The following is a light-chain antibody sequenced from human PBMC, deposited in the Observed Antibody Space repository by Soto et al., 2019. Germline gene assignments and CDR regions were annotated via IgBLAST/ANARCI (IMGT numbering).Light chain of an antibody. CDR3: SSYSDTNICV. J-gene: IGLJ1*01. V-gene: IGLV2-14*01. CDR2: GVT. Sequence: QSALTQPASVSGSPGQSITISCTGSSSDIGAFNYVAWYQQHPGKAPKLIIHGVTNRPSGVSSRFSGSKSDYTASLTISGLQAEDEADYYCSSYSDTNICVFGTGTKVTVL. CDR1: SSDIGAFNY.